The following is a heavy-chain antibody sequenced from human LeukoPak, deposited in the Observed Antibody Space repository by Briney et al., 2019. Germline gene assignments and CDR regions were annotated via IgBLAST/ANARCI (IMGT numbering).Heavy chain of an antibody. Sequence: ASVKVSCKASGYXLTSYGMSWVRQAPGQGLEWMGWISAYNGNTIYAQKLQGRVTMTTDTSTSTAYMELRSLRSDDTAVYYCAKDAFHDSSGYYSPFDYWGQGTLVTVSS. CDR1: GYXLTSYG. D-gene: IGHD3-22*01. V-gene: IGHV1-18*01. CDR2: ISAYNGNT. J-gene: IGHJ4*02. CDR3: AKDAFHDSSGYYSPFDY.